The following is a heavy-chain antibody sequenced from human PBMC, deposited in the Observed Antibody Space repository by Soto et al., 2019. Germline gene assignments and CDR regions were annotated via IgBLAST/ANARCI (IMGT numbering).Heavy chain of an antibody. CDR2: ISYDGNKK. J-gene: IGHJ4*02. Sequence: GVWLRLSCEPSRLTFSCYSMHWVRQTPGKGLEWVAVISYDGNKKYYADSVKGRFTVSRDIPRNTHYLEMSSLRSEDTAVYYCARSIAVAALDYWGQGSQVTVSS. V-gene: IGHV3-30-3*01. D-gene: IGHD6-19*01. CDR1: RLTFSCYS. CDR3: ARSIAVAALDY.